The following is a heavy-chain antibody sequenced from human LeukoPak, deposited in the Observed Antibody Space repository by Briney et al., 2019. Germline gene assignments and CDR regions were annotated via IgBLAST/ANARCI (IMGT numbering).Heavy chain of an antibody. CDR1: GYTFSRYG. CDR3: ARAGIDNALDP. V-gene: IGHV3-33*01. Sequence: GGSLRLTCAATGYTFSRYGMNWVREAPGKGLEWVAIVWYDGSNKYFADSVMGRFTISKDNSRNTVSLQVNSLRIEDTAVYHCARAGIDNALDPWGPGTQVTVSS. D-gene: IGHD2-2*01. CDR2: VWYDGSNK. J-gene: IGHJ5*02.